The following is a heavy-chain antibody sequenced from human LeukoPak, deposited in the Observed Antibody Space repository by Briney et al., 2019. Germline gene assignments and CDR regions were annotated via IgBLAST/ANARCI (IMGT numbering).Heavy chain of an antibody. CDR1: GGSISSGSYH. Sequence: PSQTLSLTCTVSGGSISSGSYHWSWIRQPAGKGLEWIGRIYASGSTNYNPSLKSRVTMSVDTSKNQFSLRLSSVTAADTAVYYCATATRAYYYYYMDVWGKGTTVTVSS. J-gene: IGHJ6*03. CDR2: IYASGST. CDR3: ATATRAYYYYYMDV. V-gene: IGHV4-61*02.